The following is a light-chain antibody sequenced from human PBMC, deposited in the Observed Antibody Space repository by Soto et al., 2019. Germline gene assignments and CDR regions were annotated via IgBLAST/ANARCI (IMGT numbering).Light chain of an antibody. J-gene: IGLJ3*02. V-gene: IGLV2-23*01. CDR1: SSDVGSYNL. CDR3: CSYAGSSTWV. CDR2: EGS. Sequence: QSALTQPASVSGSPGQSIIISCTGTSSDVGSYNLVSWYQQHPGKAPKLRIYEGSKRPSGVSNRFSGSKSGNTASLTISGLQAEDEADYYCCSYAGSSTWVFGGGTKVTVL.